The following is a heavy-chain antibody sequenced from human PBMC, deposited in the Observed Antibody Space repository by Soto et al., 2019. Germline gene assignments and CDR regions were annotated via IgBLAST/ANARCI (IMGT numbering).Heavy chain of an antibody. V-gene: IGHV4-4*07. CDR2: MYTTGTT. D-gene: IGHD6-25*01. J-gene: IGHJ5*02. CDR3: VNENTPERTRGWFGP. CDR1: DVSTSSYC. Sequence: SETLSLTCSVSDVSTSSYCWSWVRQTAGKGLEWIGRMYTTGTTNYNPSLKSRVTMSIDTSKRQFSLKLSSVTAADTAVYSCVNENTPERTRGWFGPWGQGTLVTVSS.